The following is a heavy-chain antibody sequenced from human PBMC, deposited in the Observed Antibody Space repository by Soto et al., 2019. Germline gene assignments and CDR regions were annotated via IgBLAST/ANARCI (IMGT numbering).Heavy chain of an antibody. D-gene: IGHD3-16*01. V-gene: IGHV3-23*01. Sequence: EEQLLESGGGLVQPGGSLRLSCAATGFNFGSYAMGWVRQAPGKGLEWVSGVSGSGSSPYYADSVKGRLTISKDKSKNTLYLDLNTLRSEDTAVYFCVKGKESAYMGAFDSWGQGTMFTFSS. CDR1: GFNFGSYA. CDR2: VSGSGSSP. CDR3: VKGKESAYMGAFDS. J-gene: IGHJ4*02.